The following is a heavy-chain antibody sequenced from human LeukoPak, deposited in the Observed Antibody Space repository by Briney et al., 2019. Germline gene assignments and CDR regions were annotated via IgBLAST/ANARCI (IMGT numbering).Heavy chain of an antibody. V-gene: IGHV3-74*01. CDR2: INSDGSST. Sequence: PGGSLRLSCAACGFTFSAYWVHWVRQAPGKGLVWVSRINSDGSSTSYADSVKGRFTISRDNAKNTLYLQMNSLRAEDTAVYYCTSKTTDYYDSSGVGGYWGQGTLVTVSS. J-gene: IGHJ4*02. CDR1: GFTFSAYW. D-gene: IGHD3-22*01. CDR3: TSKTTDYYDSSGVGGY.